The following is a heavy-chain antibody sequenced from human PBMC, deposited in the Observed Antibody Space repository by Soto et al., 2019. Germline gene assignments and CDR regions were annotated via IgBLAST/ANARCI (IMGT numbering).Heavy chain of an antibody. CDR1: GFTFTSSA. J-gene: IGHJ6*02. D-gene: IGHD6-6*01. Sequence: ASVKVSCKASGFTFTSSAVQWVRQARGQRLEWIGWIVVGSGNTNYAQKFQERVTITRDMSTSTAYMELSSLRSEDTAVYYCAAPRPPFYYYYGMDVWGQGTTVTV. CDR2: IVVGSGNT. CDR3: AAPRPPFYYYYGMDV. V-gene: IGHV1-58*01.